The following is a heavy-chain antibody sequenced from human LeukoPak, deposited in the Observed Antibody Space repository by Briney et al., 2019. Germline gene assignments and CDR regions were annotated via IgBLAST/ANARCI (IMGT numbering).Heavy chain of an antibody. V-gene: IGHV3-74*01. D-gene: IGHD3-10*01. J-gene: IGHJ4*02. CDR1: GFTFSSYW. CDR2: ISGDESST. CDR3: AGGSTLDRGLVYY. Sequence: GGSLRLSCAASGFTFSSYWMHRVRQAPGKGLVWLSRISGDESSTSYADSVKGRFTISRDNAKNTLFLQMNSLRAEDTAVYYCAGGSTLDRGLVYYWGQGALVTVSS.